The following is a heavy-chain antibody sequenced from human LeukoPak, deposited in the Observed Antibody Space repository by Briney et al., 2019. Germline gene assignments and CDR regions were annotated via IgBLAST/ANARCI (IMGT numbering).Heavy chain of an antibody. D-gene: IGHD3-22*01. CDR3: TTGERRFDSSGYYPYYFDY. CDR2: IKSKAYDGTI. Sequence: TGGSLRLSCAVSGLSFSNAWMSWVRQAAGKGLEWVGRIKSKAYDGTIDYAAPVKGRFTISRDESKNTLYLQMNSLKTEDTAVYYCTTGERRFDSSGYYPYYFDYWGQGTLVTVSS. J-gene: IGHJ4*01. V-gene: IGHV3-15*01. CDR1: GLSFSNAW.